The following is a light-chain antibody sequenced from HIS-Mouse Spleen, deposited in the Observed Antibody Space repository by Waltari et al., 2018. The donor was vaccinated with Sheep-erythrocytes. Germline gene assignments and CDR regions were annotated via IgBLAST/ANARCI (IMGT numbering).Light chain of an antibody. CDR1: SRYVGGYHY. J-gene: IGLJ1*01. Sequence: QSALTQPRSVSGSPGQSVPIPCPGTSRYVGGYHYIPWYQQHPGKAPKLMIYDVSKRPSGVPDRFSGSKSGNTASLTISGLQAEDEADYYCCSYAGSYTYVFGTGTKVTVL. CDR2: DVS. CDR3: CSYAGSYTYV. V-gene: IGLV2-11*01.